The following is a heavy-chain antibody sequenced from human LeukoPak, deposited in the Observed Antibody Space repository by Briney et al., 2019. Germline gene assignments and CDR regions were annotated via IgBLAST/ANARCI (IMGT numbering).Heavy chain of an antibody. CDR2: ISNSGSTI. CDR3: ARGAVGALRYFDWLSIDY. Sequence: GGSLRLSCAASGFTFSDYYMSWIRQAPGRGLEWVSYISNSGSTIYYADSVKGRFTISGDNAKNSLYLQMNSLRAEDTAVYYCARGAVGALRYFDWLSIDYWGQGTLVTVSS. V-gene: IGHV3-11*04. CDR1: GFTFSDYY. D-gene: IGHD3-9*01. J-gene: IGHJ4*02.